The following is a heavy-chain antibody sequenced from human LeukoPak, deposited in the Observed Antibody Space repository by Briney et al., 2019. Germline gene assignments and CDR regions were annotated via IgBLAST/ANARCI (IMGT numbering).Heavy chain of an antibody. J-gene: IGHJ4*02. Sequence: GGFLRLSCAASGFTFNTYTMNWVRQAPGKGLEWVANINPAGSETYYVDPVKGRFSISRDNAKNLVYLQMNSLRAEDTAVYHCARFGYVAAVDVWGQGTPVTVSS. CDR3: ARFGYVAAVDV. CDR2: INPAGSET. V-gene: IGHV3-7*01. CDR1: GFTFNTYT. D-gene: IGHD2-15*01.